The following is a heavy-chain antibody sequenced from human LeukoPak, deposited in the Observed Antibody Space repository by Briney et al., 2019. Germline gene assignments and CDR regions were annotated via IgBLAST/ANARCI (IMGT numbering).Heavy chain of an antibody. J-gene: IGHJ4*02. CDR3: TTGRGAYDVFDF. D-gene: IGHD1-1*01. V-gene: IGHV1-69-2*01. CDR2: IDPEDGKS. CDR1: GFLFSAYY. Sequence: ASVKVSCKTSGFLFSAYYMHWVQQAPGKGFRWMGRIDPEDGKSTYAEDFQGRVTLTADMSTDTAYMELSRLTSEDTALYYCTTGRGAYDVFDFWGQGSLVIVCS.